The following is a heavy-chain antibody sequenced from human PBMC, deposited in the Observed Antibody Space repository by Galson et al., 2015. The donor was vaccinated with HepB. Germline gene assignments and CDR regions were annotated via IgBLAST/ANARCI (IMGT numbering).Heavy chain of an antibody. CDR1: GYTFTSYY. Sequence: SVKVSCKASGYTFTSYYMHWVRQAPGQGLEWMGIINPSGGSTSYAQKFQGRVTITADESTSTAYMELSSLRSEDTAVYYCARVYRIVVVPAAPWEAFDIWGQGTMVTVSS. D-gene: IGHD2-2*01. CDR2: INPSGGST. CDR3: ARVYRIVVVPAAPWEAFDI. J-gene: IGHJ3*02. V-gene: IGHV1-46*01.